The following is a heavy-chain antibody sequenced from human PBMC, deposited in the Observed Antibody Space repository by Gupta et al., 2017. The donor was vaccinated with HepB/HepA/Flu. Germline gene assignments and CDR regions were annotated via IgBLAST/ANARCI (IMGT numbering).Heavy chain of an antibody. CDR3: ARRDSGLDS. V-gene: IGHV3-30-3*01. D-gene: IGHD2-21*01. CDR1: GFTSSSYA. Sequence: QVQLVESGGGVVQLGRSLRLSCAASGFTSSSYAMHWVRQAPGKGLEWVAVISYDGSAKYYADSVKGRFTISRDNSKNTLYLQMDSLRAEDAAVYYCARRDSGLDSWGQGTLVTVSS. J-gene: IGHJ5*01. CDR2: ISYDGSAK.